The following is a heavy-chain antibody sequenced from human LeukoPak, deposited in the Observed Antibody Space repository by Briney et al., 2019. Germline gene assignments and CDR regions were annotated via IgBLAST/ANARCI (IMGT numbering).Heavy chain of an antibody. CDR1: GFTVSSNY. Sequence: GGSLRLSCAASGFTVSSNYMSWVRQAPGKGLEWVSVIYSGGSTYYADSVKGRFTISRDNSKSTLYLQMNNLRAEDAAVYYCAKDRQTGNHYYFDSWGQGTLVAVSS. CDR3: AKDRQTGNHYYFDS. D-gene: IGHD1-14*01. CDR2: IYSGGST. J-gene: IGHJ4*02. V-gene: IGHV3-53*01.